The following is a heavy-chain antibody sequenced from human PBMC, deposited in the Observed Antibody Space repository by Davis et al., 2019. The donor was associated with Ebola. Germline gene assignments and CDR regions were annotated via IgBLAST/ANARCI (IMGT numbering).Heavy chain of an antibody. V-gene: IGHV3-23*01. Sequence: GGSLRPSCVASGFIFRSYGMSWVRQAPGKGLEWVSAISGSDGSTYYAGSVKGRFTISRDNAKNSLFLQMNSLRAEDTAVYYCASGRATLDYWGQGTVVTVSS. CDR1: GFIFRSYG. CDR3: ASGRATLDY. D-gene: IGHD1-26*01. CDR2: ISGSDGST. J-gene: IGHJ4*02.